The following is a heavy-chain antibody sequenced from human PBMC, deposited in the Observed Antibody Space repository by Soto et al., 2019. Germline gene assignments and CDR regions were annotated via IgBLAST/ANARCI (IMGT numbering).Heavy chain of an antibody. V-gene: IGHV3-7*01. D-gene: IGHD6-19*01. Sequence: GGSLRLSCAASGFTFSSYWMSWVRQAPGKGLEWVANIKQDGSEKYYVDSVKGRFTISRDNAKNSLYLQMNSLRAEDTAVYYCACTLKIAVAGTDYFDYWGQGTLVTVSS. CDR1: GFTFSSYW. J-gene: IGHJ4*02. CDR2: IKQDGSEK. CDR3: ACTLKIAVAGTDYFDY.